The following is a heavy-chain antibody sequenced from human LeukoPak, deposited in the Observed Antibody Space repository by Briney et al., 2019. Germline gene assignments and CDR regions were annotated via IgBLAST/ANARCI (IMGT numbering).Heavy chain of an antibody. CDR2: IYSGGST. CDR1: GFTVSSNY. J-gene: IGHJ4*02. V-gene: IGHV3-53*01. Sequence: GGSLRLSCAASGFTVSSNYMSWVRQAPGKGLEWVSVIYSGGSTYYPDYVKGRFTISRDNSKNTLYLQMNSLRTEDTAVYYCARSYSVSTRWQFYAYWGEGTLVTVSS. D-gene: IGHD4-23*01. CDR3: ARSYSVSTRWQFYAY.